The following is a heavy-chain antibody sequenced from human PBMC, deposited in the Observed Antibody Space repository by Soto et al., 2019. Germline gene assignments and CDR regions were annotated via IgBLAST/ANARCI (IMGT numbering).Heavy chain of an antibody. Sequence: EVQLVESGGGLVQPGGSLRLSCAASGFTVSNSYMSWIRQAPGKGLEWLSIVYSGASTYYAGSVKGRFTISRDSSKNTIYLQMNSLGADDTAVYYCVRDRFTIFGVAENRFDPWVQGTLVTVSS. J-gene: IGHJ5*02. V-gene: IGHV3-66*01. CDR1: GFTVSNSY. CDR2: VYSGAST. D-gene: IGHD3-3*01. CDR3: VRDRFTIFGVAENRFDP.